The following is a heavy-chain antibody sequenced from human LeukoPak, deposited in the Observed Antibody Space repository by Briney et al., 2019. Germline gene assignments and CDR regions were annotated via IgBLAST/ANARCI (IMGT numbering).Heavy chain of an antibody. CDR2: FYYSGST. D-gene: IGHD1-14*01. CDR3: ARDGMSRYFDL. CDR1: GGSISSSSYY. V-gene: IGHV4-39*07. J-gene: IGHJ2*01. Sequence: SETLSLTCTVSGGSISSSSYYWGWIRQPPGKGLEWIGSFYYSGSTNYNPSLKSRVTISVDTSKNQFSLKLSSVTAADTAVYYCARDGMSRYFDLWGRGTLVTVSS.